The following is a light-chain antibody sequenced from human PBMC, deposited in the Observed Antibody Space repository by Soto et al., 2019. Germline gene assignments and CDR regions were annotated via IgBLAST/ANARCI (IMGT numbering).Light chain of an antibody. V-gene: IGLV2-8*01. CDR2: EVV. CDR1: KNDIGVYDS. J-gene: IGLJ1*01. CDR3: QSYAGSNTYV. Sequence: QSPLTQPRSVSGSPGQSGTISCTGTKNDIGVYDSVSWYQHHPGKAPRLIIYEVVQRPSGVPDRFSGSKSGNTASPTVSGLQAADEADYFCQSYAGSNTYVFGSGTKVTVL.